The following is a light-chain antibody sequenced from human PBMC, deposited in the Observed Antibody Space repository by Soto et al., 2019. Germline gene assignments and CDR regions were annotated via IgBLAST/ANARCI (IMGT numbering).Light chain of an antibody. J-gene: IGLJ7*01. V-gene: IGLV1-44*01. CDR3: AAWDDSLNGSV. CDR1: SSNIGSYT. CDR2: SNH. Sequence: QSVLTQPPSASGTPGQTVTVSCSGSSSNIGSYTVNWYQQLPGTAPKLVIYSNHQRPSGVPDRFSGSKSGTSASLAISGLQSEDEADYCCAAWDDSLNGSVFGSGTQLTVL.